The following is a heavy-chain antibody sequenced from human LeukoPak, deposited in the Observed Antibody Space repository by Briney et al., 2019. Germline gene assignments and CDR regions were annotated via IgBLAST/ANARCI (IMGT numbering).Heavy chain of an antibody. V-gene: IGHV4-34*01. J-gene: IGHJ4*02. Sequence: SETLSLTCAVYGGSSSGYYWSWIRQPPGKGLEWIGEINHSGSTNYNPSLKSRVTISVDTSKNQFSLKLSSVTAADTAVYYCARGPRNYDLRGVINYWGQGTLVTVSS. CDR2: INHSGST. CDR3: ARGPRNYDLRGVINY. D-gene: IGHD3-10*01. CDR1: GGSSSGYY.